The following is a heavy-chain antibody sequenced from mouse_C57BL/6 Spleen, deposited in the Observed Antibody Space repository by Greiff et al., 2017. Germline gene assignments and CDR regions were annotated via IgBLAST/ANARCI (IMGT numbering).Heavy chain of an antibody. CDR2: IWGVGST. CDR1: GFSLTSYG. D-gene: IGHD1-1*01. Sequence: VKLVESGPGLVAPSQSLSITCTVSGFSLTSYGVDWVRQSPGKGLEWLGVIWGVGSTNYNSALKSRLSISKDNSKSQVFLKMNSLQTDDTAMYYCARIYYYGSSYEDYAMDYWGQGTSVTVSS. V-gene: IGHV2-6*01. J-gene: IGHJ4*01. CDR3: ARIYYYGSSYEDYAMDY.